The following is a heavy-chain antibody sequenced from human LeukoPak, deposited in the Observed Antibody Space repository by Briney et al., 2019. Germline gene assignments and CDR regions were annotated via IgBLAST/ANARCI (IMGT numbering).Heavy chain of an antibody. V-gene: IGHV4-4*07. Sequence: SETLSLTCTVSGGSISSYYWSWIRQPAGKGLEWIGRIFTSGSTDYNPSLKSRVTMSVDASKNQVSLKLSSVTAADTAVYYCASTLVRGVIAPFDYWGQGTLVIVSS. CDR2: IFTSGST. CDR3: ASTLVRGVIAPFDY. D-gene: IGHD3-10*01. CDR1: GGSISSYY. J-gene: IGHJ4*02.